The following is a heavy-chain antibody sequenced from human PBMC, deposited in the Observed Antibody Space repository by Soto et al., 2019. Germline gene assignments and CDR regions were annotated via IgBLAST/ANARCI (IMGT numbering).Heavy chain of an antibody. CDR3: ARGGGYSYGYAY. J-gene: IGHJ4*02. Sequence: ASVKVSCKASGYTFTSYDINWVRQATGQGLEWMGWMNPNSGNTVYAQKFQGRVTMTRNTSISAAYMELSSLRSEDTAVYYCARGGGYSYGYAYWGQGTLVTSPQ. D-gene: IGHD5-18*01. CDR1: GYTFTSYD. V-gene: IGHV1-8*01. CDR2: MNPNSGNT.